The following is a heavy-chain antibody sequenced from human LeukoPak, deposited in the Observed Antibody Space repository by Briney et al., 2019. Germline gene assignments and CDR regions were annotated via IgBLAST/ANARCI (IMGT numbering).Heavy chain of an antibody. CDR3: AKIPQGDPEWEGRDAFDI. CDR2: IRYDGSNK. V-gene: IGHV3-30*02. CDR1: EFSSSSYG. Sequence: GGSLRLSCAASEFSSSSYGMHWVRQAPGKGLEWVAFIRYDGSNKYYTASVKGRFTMSRDNSKNTVYLQMNSLRAEDTAVYYCAKIPQGDPEWEGRDAFDIWGQGTMVTVSS. D-gene: IGHD1-26*01. J-gene: IGHJ3*02.